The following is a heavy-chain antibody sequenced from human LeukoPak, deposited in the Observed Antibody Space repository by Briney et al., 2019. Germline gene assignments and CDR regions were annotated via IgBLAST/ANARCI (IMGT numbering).Heavy chain of an antibody. V-gene: IGHV4-61*02. Sequence: SQTLSLTCTVSGGSISSGSYYWSWIRQPDGKGLEWIGRIYTSGSTNYNPSLKSRVTISVDTSKNQFSLKLSSVTAADTAVYYCARARPDPYYYYYMDVWGKGTTVTVSS. CDR3: ARARPDPYYYYYMDV. J-gene: IGHJ6*03. D-gene: IGHD1-14*01. CDR2: IYTSGST. CDR1: GGSISSGSYY.